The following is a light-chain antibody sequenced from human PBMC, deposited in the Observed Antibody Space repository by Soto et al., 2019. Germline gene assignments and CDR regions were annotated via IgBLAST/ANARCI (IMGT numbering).Light chain of an antibody. V-gene: IGKV1-39*01. CDR1: QGITTY. J-gene: IGKJ1*01. CDR2: ASS. Sequence: IQMTQSPSSLSASVGDRVTITCRASQGITTYLNWYQHKPGRAPKLLIYASSSLNSGVPSRFRGSGSGTDFTLTINNLQPEDFATYYCQKSYSSPVTFGQGTKVDIK. CDR3: QKSYSSPVT.